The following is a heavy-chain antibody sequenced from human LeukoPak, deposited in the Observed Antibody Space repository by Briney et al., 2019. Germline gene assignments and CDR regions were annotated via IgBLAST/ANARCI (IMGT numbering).Heavy chain of an antibody. Sequence: PGGSLRLSCAASGFTFSSYWMSWVRQAPGKGLEWVANIKQDGSEKDYVDSVKGRFTISRDNAKNSLYLQMNSLRAEDTAVYYCAREHYFYYLDAWGKGTTVTVSS. V-gene: IGHV3-7*01. CDR3: AREHYFYYLDA. CDR2: IKQDGSEK. CDR1: GFTFSSYW. J-gene: IGHJ6*03.